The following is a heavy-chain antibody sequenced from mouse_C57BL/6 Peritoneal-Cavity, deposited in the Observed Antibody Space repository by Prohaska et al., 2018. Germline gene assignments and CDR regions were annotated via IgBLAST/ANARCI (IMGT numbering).Heavy chain of an antibody. CDR3: ARGGYLRY. CDR2: LNPSNGRT. CDR1: GYTFTSYW. V-gene: IGHV1-53*01. D-gene: IGHD5-1*01. Sequence: QVQLQQPGTELVKPGASVKLSCKASGYTFTSYWMHWVKQMPGQGLEWIGNLNPSNGRTNYNEKFKSKAILTVDKSSSTAYMQRSSRTSEESAVYYCARGGYLRYWGQGTLVTVSA. J-gene: IGHJ3*01.